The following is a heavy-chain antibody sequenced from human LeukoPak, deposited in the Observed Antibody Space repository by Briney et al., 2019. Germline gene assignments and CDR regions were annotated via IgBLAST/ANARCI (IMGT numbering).Heavy chain of an antibody. CDR2: QYSRSKWYN. CDR3: ARDGSKGRSSSWYEGFDP. V-gene: IGHV6-1*01. J-gene: IGHJ5*02. CDR1: GDSVSSNSAA. D-gene: IGHD6-13*01. Sequence: SQTLSLTCAISGDSVSSNSAAWNWIRQSPSRGLEWRGGQYSRSKWYNDYAVSVKSRITINPDTSKNQFSLQLNSVTPEDTAVYYCARDGSKGRSSSWYEGFDPWGQGTLVTVSS.